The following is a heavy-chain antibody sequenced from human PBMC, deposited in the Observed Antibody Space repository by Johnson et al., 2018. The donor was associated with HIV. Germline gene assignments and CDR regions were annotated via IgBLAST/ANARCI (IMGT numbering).Heavy chain of an antibody. V-gene: IGHV3-7*05. CDR1: GFTFSSYW. D-gene: IGHD6-6*01. Sequence: VQLVESGGGLVQPGGSLRLSCAASGFTFSSYWMSWVRQAPGKGLEWVANIKQDGSEKYYVDSVKGRFTISRDNAKNSLYLQMNSLRAEDTAVYYCARDFPLEYSSCYKGDAFDIWGQGTMVTVSS. J-gene: IGHJ3*02. CDR3: ARDFPLEYSSCYKGDAFDI. CDR2: IKQDGSEK.